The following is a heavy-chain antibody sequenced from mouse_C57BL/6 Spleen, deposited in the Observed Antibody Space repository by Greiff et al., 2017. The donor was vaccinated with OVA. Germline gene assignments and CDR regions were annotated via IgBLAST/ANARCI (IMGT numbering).Heavy chain of an antibody. CDR2: ISSGGSYT. CDR1: GFTFSSYG. CDR3: ALGAYYFDY. D-gene: IGHD3-1*01. J-gene: IGHJ2*01. V-gene: IGHV5-6*01. Sequence: EVQLVESGGDLVKPGGSLKLSCAASGFTFSSYGMSWVRQTPDKRLEWVATISSGGSYTYYPDSVKGRFTISRDNAKNTLYLQMSSLKSEDTAMYYCALGAYYFDYWGQGTTLTVSS.